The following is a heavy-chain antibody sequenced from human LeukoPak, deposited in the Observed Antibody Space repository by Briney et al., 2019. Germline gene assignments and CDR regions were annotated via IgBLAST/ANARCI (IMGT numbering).Heavy chain of an antibody. CDR1: GFTFSSYS. D-gene: IGHD5-18*01. CDR3: ARSGYDGYSYGYDYYMDV. J-gene: IGHJ6*03. V-gene: IGHV3-48*04. CDR2: ISSSSSTI. Sequence: GGSLRLSCAASGFTFSSYSMSWVRQAPGKGLEWVSYISSSSSTIYYADSVKGRFTISRDNAKNSLYLQMNSLRAEDTAVYYCARSGYDGYSYGYDYYMDVWGKGTTVTVSS.